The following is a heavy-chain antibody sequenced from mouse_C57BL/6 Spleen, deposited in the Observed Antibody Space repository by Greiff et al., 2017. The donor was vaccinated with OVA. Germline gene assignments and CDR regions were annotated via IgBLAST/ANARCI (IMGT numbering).Heavy chain of an antibody. CDR2: IHPSDSDP. J-gene: IGHJ3*01. CDR1: GYTFTSYW. Sequence: VQLQQPGAELVKPGASVKVSCKASGYTFTSYWMHWVKQRPGQGLEWIGRIHPSDSDPNYNQQFKGKATLTVDKSSSTAYMQLSSLTSEDSAVYYCAIWDYGNSAWFAYWGQGTLVTVSA. CDR3: AIWDYGNSAWFAY. D-gene: IGHD2-1*01. V-gene: IGHV1-74*01.